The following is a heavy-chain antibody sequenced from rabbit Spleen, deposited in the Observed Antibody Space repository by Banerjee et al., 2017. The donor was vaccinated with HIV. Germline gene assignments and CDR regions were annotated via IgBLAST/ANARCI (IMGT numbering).Heavy chain of an antibody. CDR1: GFSFSSGYD. J-gene: IGHJ6*01. CDR3: ARHYAGDDYEIYYGMDL. V-gene: IGHV1S40*01. Sequence: QSLEESGGDLVKPGASLTLTCTASGFSFSSGYDMCWVRQAPGKGLEWIACIDTGSSSNTYYANWAKGRFTISKTSSNTVTLQMTSLTVADTATYFCARHYAGDDYEIYYGMDLWGQGTLVTVS. D-gene: IGHD4-2*01. CDR2: IDTGSSSNT.